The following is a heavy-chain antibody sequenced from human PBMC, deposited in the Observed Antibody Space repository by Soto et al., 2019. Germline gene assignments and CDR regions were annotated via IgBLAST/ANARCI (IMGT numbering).Heavy chain of an antibody. V-gene: IGHV3-33*01. CDR2: IWYDGSNK. Sequence: GGSLRLSCAASGFTFSSYGMHWVRQAPGKGLEWVAVIWYDGSNKYYADSVKGRFTISRDNSKNTLYLQMNSLRAEDTAVYYCARDRYFDWVTGAFDIWGQGTMVTVSS. D-gene: IGHD3-9*01. CDR3: ARDRYFDWVTGAFDI. CDR1: GFTFSSYG. J-gene: IGHJ3*02.